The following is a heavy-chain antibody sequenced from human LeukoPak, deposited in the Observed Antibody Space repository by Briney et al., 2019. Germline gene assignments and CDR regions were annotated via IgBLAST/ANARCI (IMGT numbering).Heavy chain of an antibody. CDR3: ARGPKWSGSYYYFDY. CDR2: MNPNSGNT. D-gene: IGHD1-26*01. J-gene: IGHJ4*02. V-gene: IGHV1-8*01. CDR1: GYTFTSYD. Sequence: GASVKVPCKTSGYTFTSYDINGARQATGQGLDWMGWMNPNSGNTGYAQKFQGRVTITRNTSITTAYMELSSLRSEDTAVYYCARGPKWSGSYYYFDYWGQGTLVTVSS.